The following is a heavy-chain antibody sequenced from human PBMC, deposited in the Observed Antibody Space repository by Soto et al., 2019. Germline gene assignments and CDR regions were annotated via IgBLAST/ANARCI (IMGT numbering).Heavy chain of an antibody. Sequence: GESLKISCKGSGYSFTSYWIGWVRQIPGKGLEWMGIIYPGDSDTRYSPSFQGQVTISADKSISTAYLQWSSLKASDTAMYYCYSGSYYYYYGMEVWGQETTVNVSS. J-gene: IGHJ6*02. V-gene: IGHV5-51*01. CDR1: GYSFTSYW. CDR3: YSGSYYYYYGMEV. CDR2: IYPGDSDT. D-gene: IGHD1-26*01.